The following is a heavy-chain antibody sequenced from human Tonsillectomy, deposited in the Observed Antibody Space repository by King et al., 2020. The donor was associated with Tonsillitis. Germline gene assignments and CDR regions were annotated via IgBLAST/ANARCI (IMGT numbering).Heavy chain of an antibody. J-gene: IGHJ5*02. CDR1: GGSIGRGDYF. Sequence: QLQESGPGLVKPSQTLSLTCTVSGGSIGRGDYFWGWIRQPPGKGLECLGYIYLSGSTYYNPSLKSRLTISVDTSENQFSLSLSSVTAADTAVYYCARVEDSSGWFDPWGQGTLVTVSS. CDR3: ARVEDSSGWFDP. CDR2: IYLSGST. D-gene: IGHD6-19*01. V-gene: IGHV4-30-4*01.